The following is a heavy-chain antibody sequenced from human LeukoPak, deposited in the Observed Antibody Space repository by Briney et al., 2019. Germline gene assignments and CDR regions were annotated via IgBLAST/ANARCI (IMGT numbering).Heavy chain of an antibody. V-gene: IGHV4-59*01. Sequence: ASETLSLTCIVSGGSISGYYWSWIRQPPGKGLEWIGSIYYSGSTDYNPSLKSRVIISVDTSKNQFSLSLISVTAADTAVYYCARDGVSALNLYSDLWGRGTLVTVFS. CDR1: GGSISGYY. CDR2: IYYSGST. D-gene: IGHD3-3*01. CDR3: ARDGVSALNLYSDL. J-gene: IGHJ2*01.